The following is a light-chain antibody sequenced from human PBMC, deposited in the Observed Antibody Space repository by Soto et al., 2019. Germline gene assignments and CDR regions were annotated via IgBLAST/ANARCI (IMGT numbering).Light chain of an antibody. CDR3: HQYYTCPST. Sequence: EILMTQSPATLSVAPGERVTLSCRASQGVSRKLAWYQHKSGQAPRLLISGASTGATGIPARFSGSGSGTEFTLTISSLQSEDCAIYYCHQYYTCPSTFGGGTKVDIK. CDR2: GAS. CDR1: QGVSRK. J-gene: IGKJ4*01. V-gene: IGKV3-15*01.